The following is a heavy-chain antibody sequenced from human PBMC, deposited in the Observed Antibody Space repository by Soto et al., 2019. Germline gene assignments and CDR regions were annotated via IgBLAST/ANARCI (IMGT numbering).Heavy chain of an antibody. CDR1: GGTLSSYA. J-gene: IGHJ4*02. CDR3: ARDRGLWGGSDY. V-gene: IGHV1-69*13. D-gene: IGHD1-26*01. Sequence: GASVKVSCKASGGTLSSYAISWVRQAPGQGLEWMGGIIPIFGTANYAQKFQGRVTITADESTSTAYMELSSLRSEDTAVYYCARDRGLWGGSDYWGQAPLVTVSS. CDR2: IIPIFGTA.